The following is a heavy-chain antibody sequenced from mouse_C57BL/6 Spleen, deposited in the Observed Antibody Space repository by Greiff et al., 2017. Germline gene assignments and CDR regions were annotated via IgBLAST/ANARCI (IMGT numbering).Heavy chain of an antibody. CDR2: IVPSDSDT. V-gene: IGHV1-69*01. Sequence: QVQLQQPGAELVMPGASVKLSCKASGYTFTSYWMHWVKQRPGQGLEWIGEIVPSDSDTNYNQKFKGKSTLTVDKSSSTAYMQLSSLTSEASAVYYCARRGSRYYAMDYWGQGTSVTVSS. CDR1: GYTFTSYW. J-gene: IGHJ4*01. CDR3: ARRGSRYYAMDY.